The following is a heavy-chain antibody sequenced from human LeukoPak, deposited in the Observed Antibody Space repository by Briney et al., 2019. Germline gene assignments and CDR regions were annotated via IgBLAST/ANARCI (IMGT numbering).Heavy chain of an antibody. CDR3: ARDREYYDSSGYYTGRYFDY. CDR1: GFTFSSYA. D-gene: IGHD3-22*01. J-gene: IGHJ4*02. CDR2: ISGSGGST. Sequence: GGSLRLSCAASGFTFSSYAMSWVRQAPGKGLEWVSAISGSGGSTYYADSVKGRFTISRDNSKNTLYLQMNSLRAEDTAVYYCARDREYYDSSGYYTGRYFDYWGQGTLVTVSS. V-gene: IGHV3-23*01.